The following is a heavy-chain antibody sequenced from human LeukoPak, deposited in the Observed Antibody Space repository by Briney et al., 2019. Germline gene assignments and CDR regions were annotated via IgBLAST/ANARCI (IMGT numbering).Heavy chain of an antibody. CDR3: ARDDYYDSSGYPAYFQH. D-gene: IGHD3-22*01. Sequence: GGSLRLSCAASGFTVSSNYMSWVRQAPGKGLEWVSVIYSGGSTYYADSVKGRFTISRDNSKNTLYLQMNSLRAEDTAVYYCARDDYYDSSGYPAYFQHWGQGTLVTVSS. CDR2: IYSGGST. J-gene: IGHJ1*01. V-gene: IGHV3-66*01. CDR1: GFTVSSNY.